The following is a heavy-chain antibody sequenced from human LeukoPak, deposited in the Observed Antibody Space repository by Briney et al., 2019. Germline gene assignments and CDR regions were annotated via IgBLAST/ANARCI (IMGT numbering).Heavy chain of an antibody. CDR3: ARVKRGDGYNYYFDY. Sequence: GASVKVSCKASGYTFTSYGISWVRQAPGQGLEWMGWISAYNGNTNYARKLQGRVTMTTDTSTSTAYMELRSLRSDDTAVYYCARVKRGDGYNYYFDYWGQGTLVTVSS. J-gene: IGHJ4*02. V-gene: IGHV1-18*01. D-gene: IGHD5-24*01. CDR2: ISAYNGNT. CDR1: GYTFTSYG.